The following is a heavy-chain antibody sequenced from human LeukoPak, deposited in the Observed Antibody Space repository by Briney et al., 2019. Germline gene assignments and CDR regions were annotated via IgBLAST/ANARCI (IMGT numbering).Heavy chain of an antibody. CDR3: ARSVGNYGDYLDY. Sequence: GGSLRLSCTASGFTFGDYAMSWFRQAPGKGLEWVSYISSSGSTIYYADSVKGRFTISRDNAKNSLYLQMNSLRAEDTAVYYCARSVGNYGDYLDYWGQGTLVTVSS. D-gene: IGHD4-17*01. CDR1: GFTFGDYA. J-gene: IGHJ4*02. V-gene: IGHV3-11*01. CDR2: ISSSGSTI.